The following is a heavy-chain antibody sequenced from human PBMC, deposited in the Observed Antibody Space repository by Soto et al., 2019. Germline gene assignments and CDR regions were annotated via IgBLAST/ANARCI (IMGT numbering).Heavy chain of an antibody. CDR2: IRSKANSYAT. V-gene: IGHV3-73*01. J-gene: IGHJ4*02. D-gene: IGHD3-22*01. Sequence: PGGSLRLSCAASGFTFSCSAMHWVRQASGKGLEWVGRIRSKANSYATAYAASVKGRFTISRDDSKNTAYLQMNSLKTEDTAVYYXTRPVYYYDRSGYYYPYWGQGTLVTVSS. CDR3: TRPVYYYDRSGYYYPY. CDR1: GFTFSCSA.